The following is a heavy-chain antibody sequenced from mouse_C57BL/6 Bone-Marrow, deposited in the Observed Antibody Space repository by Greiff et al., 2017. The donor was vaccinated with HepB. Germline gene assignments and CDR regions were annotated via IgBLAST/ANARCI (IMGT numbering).Heavy chain of an antibody. CDR1: GYTFTSYT. J-gene: IGHJ2*01. CDR2: INPSSGYT. CDR3: ARSRGGTVFDY. V-gene: IGHV1-4*01. Sequence: QVQLQQSGAELARPGASVKMSCKASGYTFTSYTMHWVKQRPGQGLEWIGYINPSSGYTKYNQKFKDKATLTADKSSRTAYMQLSSLTSEDSAVYYCARSRGGTVFDYWGQGTTLTVSS. D-gene: IGHD4-1*01.